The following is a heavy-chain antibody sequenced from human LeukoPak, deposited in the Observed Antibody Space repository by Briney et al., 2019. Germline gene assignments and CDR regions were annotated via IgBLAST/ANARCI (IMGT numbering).Heavy chain of an antibody. CDR3: ARSPNYDFWSGYNYYYYGMDV. V-gene: IGHV7-4-1*02. CDR2: INTNTGNP. D-gene: IGHD3-3*01. Sequence: ASVKVSCKASGYTFTSYAMSWVRQAPGQGLEWMGWINTNTGNPTYAQGFTGRFVFSLDTSVSTAYLQISSLKAEDTAVYYCARSPNYDFWSGYNYYYYGMDVWGQGTTVTVSS. CDR1: GYTFTSYA. J-gene: IGHJ6*02.